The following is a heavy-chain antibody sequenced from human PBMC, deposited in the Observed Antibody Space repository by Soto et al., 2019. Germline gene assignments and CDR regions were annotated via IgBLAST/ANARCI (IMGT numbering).Heavy chain of an antibody. CDR1: GFTFSSFA. D-gene: IGHD3-22*01. CDR2: ISGSGGST. CDR3: AKTTYYYDSSGYYYDY. J-gene: IGHJ4*02. Sequence: GGSLRLSCAASGFTFSSFAMSWVRQAPGKGLEWVSAISGSGGSTYYADSVKGRFTISRDNSKNTLYLQMNSLRAEDTAVYYCAKTTYYYDSSGYYYDYWGQGTLVTVSS. V-gene: IGHV3-23*01.